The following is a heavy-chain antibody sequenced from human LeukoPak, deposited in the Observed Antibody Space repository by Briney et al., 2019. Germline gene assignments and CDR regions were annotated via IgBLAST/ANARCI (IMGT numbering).Heavy chain of an antibody. V-gene: IGHV3-74*01. Sequence: SGGSLRLSCAASGFTFSSYWMNWVRQAPGKGLVWVSRIASDGSSTTYADSVKGRFSISRDNAKNTLYLQMHSLRVEDTAVYYCARGRPHGNDYWGQGTLVTVSS. D-gene: IGHD4-23*01. J-gene: IGHJ4*02. CDR2: IASDGSST. CDR1: GFTFSSYW. CDR3: ARGRPHGNDY.